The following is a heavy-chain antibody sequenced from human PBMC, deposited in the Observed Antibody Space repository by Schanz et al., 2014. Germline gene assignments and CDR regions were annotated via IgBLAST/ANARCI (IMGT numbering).Heavy chain of an antibody. V-gene: IGHV3-15*01. CDR3: TTAHYSSNYETLDY. D-gene: IGHD6-13*01. J-gene: IGHJ4*02. CDR1: GFTMRNEW. CDR2: IKSRIHGGTT. Sequence: EVQLVESGGGLVKPGGSLRLSCAASGFTMRNEWMSWVRQAPGKGLEWVARIKSRIHGGTTDYAAPVKGRFTISRDDSKHTGYLQMDSLKTEDTALYYCTTAHYSSNYETLDYWGQGTLVTVSS.